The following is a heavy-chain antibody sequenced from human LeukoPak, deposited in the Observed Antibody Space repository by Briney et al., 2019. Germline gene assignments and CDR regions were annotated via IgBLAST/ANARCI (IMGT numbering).Heavy chain of an antibody. CDR3: ARHNWTHDSFDY. D-gene: IGHD1-20*01. V-gene: IGHV3-21*01. J-gene: IGHJ4*02. CDR1: GFTFSSYS. CDR2: MSSSSSSI. Sequence: GGSLRLSCAASGFTFSSYSMNWVRQAPGKGLEWVSFMSSSSSSISYADSVKGRFTISRDNTKNSLYLQINSLRVEDTAVYYCARHNWTHDSFDYWGQGTLVTVSS.